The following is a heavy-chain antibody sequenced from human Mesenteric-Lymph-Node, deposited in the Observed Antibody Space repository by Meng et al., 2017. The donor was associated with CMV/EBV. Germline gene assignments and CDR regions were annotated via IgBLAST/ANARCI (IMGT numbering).Heavy chain of an antibody. V-gene: IGHV3-23*01. Sequence: GESLKISCAASGFTFSIYAMSWVRQAPEKGLEWVSSISASGADTYDADSVKGRFTISRDNSKNTLYLQMNSLRVEDTATYYCAKDRGGGSGWALDYWGQGALVTVSS. J-gene: IGHJ4*02. CDR2: ISASGADT. CDR3: AKDRGGGSGWALDY. D-gene: IGHD6-19*01. CDR1: GFTFSIYA.